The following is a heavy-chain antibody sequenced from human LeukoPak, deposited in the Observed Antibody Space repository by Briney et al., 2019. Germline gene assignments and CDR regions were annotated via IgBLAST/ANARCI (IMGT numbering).Heavy chain of an antibody. CDR1: GYSISSGYY. CDR3: ARFTAAGFEYFQH. J-gene: IGHJ1*01. CDR2: IYHSGST. Sequence: SETLSLTCTVSGYSISSGYYWGWIRQPPGKGLEWIGSIYHSGSTYYNPSLKSRVTVSVDTSKNQFSLKLSSVTAADTAVYYCARFTAAGFEYFQHWGQGTLVTVSS. V-gene: IGHV4-38-2*02. D-gene: IGHD6-13*01.